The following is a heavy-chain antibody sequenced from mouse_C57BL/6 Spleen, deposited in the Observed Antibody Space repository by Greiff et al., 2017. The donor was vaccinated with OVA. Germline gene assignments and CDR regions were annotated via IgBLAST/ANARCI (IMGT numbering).Heavy chain of an antibody. CDR2: ISSGSSTI. CDR3: ARGRTGPWYFDV. J-gene: IGHJ1*03. CDR1: GFTFSDYG. V-gene: IGHV5-17*01. D-gene: IGHD4-1*01. Sequence: EVQLQESGGGLVKPGGSLKLSCAASGFTFSDYGMHWVRQAPEKGLEWVAYISSGSSTIYYADTVKGRFTISSDNDKNTLFLQMTRLMSEDTAMDYSARGRTGPWYFDVWGTGTTVTVSS.